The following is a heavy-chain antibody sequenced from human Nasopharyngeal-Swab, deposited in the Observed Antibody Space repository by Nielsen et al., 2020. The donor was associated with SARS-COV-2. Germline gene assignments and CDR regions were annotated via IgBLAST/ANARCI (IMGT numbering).Heavy chain of an antibody. D-gene: IGHD3-3*01. CDR2: IYYSGST. Sequence: SETLSLTCTVSGGSISSGGYYWSWIRQHPGKGLDWIGYIYYSGSTYYNPSLKSRVTISVDTSKNQFSLKLSSVTAADTAVYYCASARSSITIFGVVNPVDAFDIWGQGTMVTVSS. J-gene: IGHJ3*02. CDR3: ASARSSITIFGVVNPVDAFDI. V-gene: IGHV4-31*03. CDR1: GGSISSGGYY.